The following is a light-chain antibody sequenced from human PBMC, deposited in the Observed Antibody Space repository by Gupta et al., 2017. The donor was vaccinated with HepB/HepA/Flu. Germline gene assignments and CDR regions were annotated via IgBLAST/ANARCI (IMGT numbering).Light chain of an antibody. V-gene: IGLV1-47*01. CDR1: SSNIGSNF. CDR2: RNN. Sequence: QSVLTQPPSTSRTPGQTVTISCSGSSSNIGSNFVYWYQQLPGTAPTLLISRNNQRPSGVPDRFSASKSGTSASLAISGLRSEDEADYYCAAWDDSLSGWVFGGGTKLTVL. CDR3: AAWDDSLSGWV. J-gene: IGLJ3*02.